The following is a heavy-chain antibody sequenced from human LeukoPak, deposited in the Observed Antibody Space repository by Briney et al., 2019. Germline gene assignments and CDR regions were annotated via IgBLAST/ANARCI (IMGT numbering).Heavy chain of an antibody. CDR3: TKESAGGIDY. Sequence: GGSLRLSCAASGFSFDDYAMHWVRHAPGKGLEWVSGISWNSGSIGYADSVKGRFTISRDNAKNSLYLQMNSLRAEDTALYYCTKESAGGIDYWGQGTLVTVSS. J-gene: IGHJ4*02. CDR1: GFSFDDYA. V-gene: IGHV3-9*01. D-gene: IGHD2-8*02. CDR2: ISWNSGSI.